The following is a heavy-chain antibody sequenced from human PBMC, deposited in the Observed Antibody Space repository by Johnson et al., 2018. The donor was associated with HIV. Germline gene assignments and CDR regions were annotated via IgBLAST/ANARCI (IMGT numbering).Heavy chain of an antibody. CDR2: IKQDGSEK. J-gene: IGHJ3*02. CDR1: GFTFSSYA. V-gene: IGHV3-7*03. Sequence: VQLVESGGGVVQPGRSLRLSCAASGFTFSSYAMHWVRQAPGKGLEWVANIKQDGSEKYYVDSVKGRFTISRDNAKNSLYLQMNSLRAEDTAVYYCARGSWRWVQQHAFDIWGQGTMVTVSS. D-gene: IGHD5-24*01. CDR3: ARGSWRWVQQHAFDI.